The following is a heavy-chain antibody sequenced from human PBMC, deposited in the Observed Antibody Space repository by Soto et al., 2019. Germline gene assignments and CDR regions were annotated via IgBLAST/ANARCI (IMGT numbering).Heavy chain of an antibody. J-gene: IGHJ5*02. CDR2: INTYNGNT. CDR1: GYTFTNYG. Sequence: ASVKVSCKASGYTFTNYGISWVRQAPGQELEWMGWINTYNGNTNHAQKLQGRVTMTTDTSTSTAYMELRSLRSDDTAVYYCARGVGSGTYYNQYNWFDPWGQGTRVAVSS. CDR3: ARGVGSGTYYNQYNWFDP. D-gene: IGHD3-10*01. V-gene: IGHV1-18*01.